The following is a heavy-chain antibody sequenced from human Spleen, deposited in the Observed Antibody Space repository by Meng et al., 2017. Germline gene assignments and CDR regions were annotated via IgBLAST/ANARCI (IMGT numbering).Heavy chain of an antibody. J-gene: IGHJ5*02. CDR2: INHSGST. Sequence: QVQLQQWGAGLLKPSETLSLTCAFYGGSFSGYYWSWIRQPPGKGLEWIGEINHSGSTNYNPSLKSRVTISVDTSKNQFSLKLSSVTAADTAVYYCVRSSGWVRTGFDPWGQGTLVTVSS. V-gene: IGHV4-34*01. CDR1: GGSFSGYY. D-gene: IGHD6-19*01. CDR3: VRSSGWVRTGFDP.